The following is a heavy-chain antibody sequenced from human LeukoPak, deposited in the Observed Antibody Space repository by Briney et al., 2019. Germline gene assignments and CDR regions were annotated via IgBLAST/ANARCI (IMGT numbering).Heavy chain of an antibody. CDR2: ISSGGSYI. Sequence: GGSLGLSCAASGFTFSDYAMNWVRQAPGKGLEWVSSISSGGSYISYADSVKGQFTVSRDNAKDSLFLQMRSLRDEDTAVYYCARGPALYCTSSSCLDGVDWGQGTLVSVSS. V-gene: IGHV3-21*01. CDR3: ARGPALYCTSSSCLDGVD. CDR1: GFTFSDYA. D-gene: IGHD2-2*01. J-gene: IGHJ4*02.